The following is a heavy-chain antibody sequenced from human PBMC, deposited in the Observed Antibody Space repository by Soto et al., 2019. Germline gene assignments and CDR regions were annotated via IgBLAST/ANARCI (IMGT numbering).Heavy chain of an antibody. CDR2: ISGSGGST. D-gene: IGHD3-3*01. CDR3: AKGAVEWFPQAPPPYFDY. CDR1: GFTFSSYA. Sequence: EVQLLESGGGLVQPGGSLRLSCAASGFTFSSYAMSWVRQAPGKGLEWVSAISGSGGSTYYADSVKGRFTISRDNSKNTLYLQKNSLRAEDTAVYYCAKGAVEWFPQAPPPYFDYWGQGTLVTVSS. J-gene: IGHJ4*02. V-gene: IGHV3-23*01.